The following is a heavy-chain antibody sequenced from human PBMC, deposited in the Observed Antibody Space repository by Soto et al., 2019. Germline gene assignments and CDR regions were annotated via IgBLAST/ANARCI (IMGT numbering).Heavy chain of an antibody. CDR3: AREEPASRHHDY. CDR2: VSHSGST. Sequence: QVQLQQWGAGLLKPSETLSLTCAVYGGSFSDYYWRWIRQTPEKGLEWIGEVSHSGSTTYNPSLKTRVTIAIDTSKNQFSLTLNSVTAADTAMYFCAREEPASRHHDYWGQGNLVTVSS. D-gene: IGHD1-26*01. V-gene: IGHV4-34*02. J-gene: IGHJ4*02. CDR1: GGSFSDYY.